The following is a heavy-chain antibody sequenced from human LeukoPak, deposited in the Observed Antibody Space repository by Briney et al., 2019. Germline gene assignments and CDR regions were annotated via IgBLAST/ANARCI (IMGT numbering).Heavy chain of an antibody. V-gene: IGHV3-7*01. CDR2: IKKDGSEK. CDR3: VREGGSDWYSGWFDP. D-gene: IGHD6-19*01. Sequence: GGSLRLSCTASGFTFSSYWMSWVRQVPGKGLEGVANIKKDGSEKKYVDSVKGRFTISRDNAENSLYLQVNSLRVEDTAVYYCVREGGSDWYSGWFDPWGQGTLVTVSS. J-gene: IGHJ5*02. CDR1: GFTFSSYW.